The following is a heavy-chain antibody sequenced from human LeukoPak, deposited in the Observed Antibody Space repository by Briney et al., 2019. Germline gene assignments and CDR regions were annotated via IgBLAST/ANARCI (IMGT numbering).Heavy chain of an antibody. CDR2: ISRTSGSI. CDR1: GFTFSTYS. Sequence: GGSLRLSCAASGFTFSTYSMNWVRQAPGKGLEWVSYISRTSGSIYYADSVKGRFTISRDNAKNSLYLQMNTLRAEDTAVYYCATSYGSRPDFDSWGQGTLVTVSS. J-gene: IGHJ4*02. CDR3: ATSYGSRPDFDS. V-gene: IGHV3-48*01. D-gene: IGHD5-18*01.